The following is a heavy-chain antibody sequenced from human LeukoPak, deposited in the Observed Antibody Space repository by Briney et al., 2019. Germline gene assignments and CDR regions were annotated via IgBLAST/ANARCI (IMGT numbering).Heavy chain of an antibody. V-gene: IGHV6-1*01. CDR1: GDSVSSNSVA. CDR2: TYYTSKWNN. Sequence: SQTLSLTCAISGDSVSSNSVAWNWFRQSPSRGLERLGRTYYTSKWNNDYAESVQSRIAVNPDTSKNQFSLYLNSVTLEDTAVYYCARQASRRFDPWGQGTLVTVSS. CDR3: ARQASRRFDP. J-gene: IGHJ5*02.